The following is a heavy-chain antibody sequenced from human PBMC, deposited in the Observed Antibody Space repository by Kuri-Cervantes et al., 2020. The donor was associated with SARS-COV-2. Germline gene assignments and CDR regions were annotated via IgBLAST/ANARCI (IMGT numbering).Heavy chain of an antibody. CDR1: GGSISSGGYY. CDR3: ARVAIGGSYFFDY. Sequence: SCTVSGGSISSGGYYWSWIRQHPGKGLEWIGYIYYSGSTYYNPSLKSRVTISVDTSKNQFSLKLSSVTAADTAVYYCARVAIGGSYFFDYWGQGTLVTVSS. CDR2: IYYSGST. J-gene: IGHJ4*02. V-gene: IGHV4-31*02. D-gene: IGHD1-26*01.